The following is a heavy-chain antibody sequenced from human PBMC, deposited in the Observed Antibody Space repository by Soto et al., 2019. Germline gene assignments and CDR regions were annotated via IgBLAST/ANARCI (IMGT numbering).Heavy chain of an antibody. J-gene: IGHJ4*02. Sequence: VASVKVSCKASGGTFSSYAISWVRQAPGQGLEWMGGIIPIFGTANYAQKFQGRVTITADESTSTAYMELSSLRSEDTAVYYCAREAGYCSGGSCTTCTCYFDYWGQGTLVTVSS. V-gene: IGHV1-69*13. CDR2: IIPIFGTA. D-gene: IGHD2-15*01. CDR3: AREAGYCSGGSCTTCTCYFDY. CDR1: GGTFSSYA.